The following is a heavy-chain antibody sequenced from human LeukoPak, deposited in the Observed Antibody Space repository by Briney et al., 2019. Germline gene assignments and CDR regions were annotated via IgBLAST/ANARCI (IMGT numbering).Heavy chain of an antibody. Sequence: PSETLSLTCAVYGGSFSGYYWSWLRQPPGKGLEWIGEINHSGSTNYNPSLKSRVTISVDTSKNQFSLKLSSVTAADTAVYYCARRLRYFDWLLWRTHAGEYYYYYMDVWGKGTTVTISS. CDR1: GGSFSGYY. V-gene: IGHV4-34*01. D-gene: IGHD3-9*01. CDR2: INHSGST. J-gene: IGHJ6*03. CDR3: ARRLRYFDWLLWRTHAGEYYYYYMDV.